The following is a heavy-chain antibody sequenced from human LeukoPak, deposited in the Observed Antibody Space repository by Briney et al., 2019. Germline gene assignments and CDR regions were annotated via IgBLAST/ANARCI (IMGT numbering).Heavy chain of an antibody. CDR2: IYQIGST. CDR3: ARGGGKDRDGFDI. CDR1: GGSISGGTYA. J-gene: IGHJ3*02. V-gene: IGHV4-30-2*01. D-gene: IGHD2-15*01. Sequence: PSETLSLTCTVSGGSISGGTYAWSWIRQPPGKALEWIGYIYQIGSTYYNPSLMSRVTISVDRSRNQFSLEVASVTAADTAVYYCARGGGKDRDGFDIWGQGTMVTVFS.